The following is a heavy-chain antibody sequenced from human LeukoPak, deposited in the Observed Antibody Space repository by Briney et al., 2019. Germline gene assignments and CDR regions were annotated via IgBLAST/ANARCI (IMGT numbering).Heavy chain of an antibody. CDR3: ARDRTDYGDYDAFDY. V-gene: IGHV3-21*01. J-gene: IGHJ4*02. CDR1: GFTFSSYS. Sequence: GGSLRLSCAASGFTFSSYSMNWVRQAPGKGLDWVSSISSSSSYIYYADSVKGRFTISRDNAKNSLYLQMNSLRAEDTAVYYCARDRTDYGDYDAFDYWGQGTLVTVSS. CDR2: ISSSSSYI. D-gene: IGHD4-17*01.